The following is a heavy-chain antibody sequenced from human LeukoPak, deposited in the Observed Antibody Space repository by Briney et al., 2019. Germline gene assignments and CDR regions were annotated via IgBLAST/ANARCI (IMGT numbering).Heavy chain of an antibody. Sequence: ASVKVSCKASGYTFTGYYMHWVRQAPGQGLEWMGWINPNSANTNYAQKLQGRVTFTTDTSLSIAYMELSSLTSEDAAVYFCARGDFGETNTAFDIWGQGTLVAVSS. V-gene: IGHV1-2*02. CDR2: INPNSANT. CDR3: ARGDFGETNTAFDI. D-gene: IGHD4-17*01. CDR1: GYTFTGYY. J-gene: IGHJ3*02.